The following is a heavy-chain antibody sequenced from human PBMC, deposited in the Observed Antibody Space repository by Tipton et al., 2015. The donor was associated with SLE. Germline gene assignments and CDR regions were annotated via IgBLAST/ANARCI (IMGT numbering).Heavy chain of an antibody. CDR1: GFTFSSYA. CDR2: ISYDGSNK. CDR3: ARDGGGDYPGTTGYYMDV. V-gene: IGHV3-30-3*01. Sequence: SLRLSCAASGFTFSSYAMHWVRQAPGKGLEWVAVISYDGSNKYYADSVKGRFTISRDNSKNTLYLQMNSLRAEDTAVYYCARDGGGDYPGTTGYYMDVWGKGTTVTVSS. D-gene: IGHD2-21*02. J-gene: IGHJ6*03.